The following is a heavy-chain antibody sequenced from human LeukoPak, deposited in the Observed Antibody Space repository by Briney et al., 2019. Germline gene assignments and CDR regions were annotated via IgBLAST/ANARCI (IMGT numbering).Heavy chain of an antibody. Sequence: TGGSLRLSCAVSGFTVSSNYMSWVRQAPGKGLEWVSIIYSGGYTFYADSVKGRFTISRDNSKNTLYLQMNSLRAEDTAVYYCARTAAGTFFDYWGQGTLVIVSS. V-gene: IGHV3-53*01. CDR1: GFTVSSNY. CDR3: ARTAAGTFFDY. CDR2: IYSGGYT. J-gene: IGHJ4*02. D-gene: IGHD6-13*01.